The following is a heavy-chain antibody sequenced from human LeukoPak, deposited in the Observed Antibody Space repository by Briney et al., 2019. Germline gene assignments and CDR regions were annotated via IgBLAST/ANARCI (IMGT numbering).Heavy chain of an antibody. Sequence: PSETLSLTCTVSGGSISSSMYYWGWIRQPPGKGLEWIGSIYYSGSTYFNPSLKSRVAISVDTSKNQFSLKVSSVTAADTAVYYCARLDYADSYFLCWEEEPRVTVSS. D-gene: IGHD4-17*01. J-gene: IGHJ4*02. CDR2: IYYSGST. CDR3: ARLDYADSYFLC. CDR1: GGSISSSMYY. V-gene: IGHV4-39*01.